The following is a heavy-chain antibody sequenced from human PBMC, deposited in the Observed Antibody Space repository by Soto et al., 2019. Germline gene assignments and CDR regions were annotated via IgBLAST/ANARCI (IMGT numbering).Heavy chain of an antibody. CDR2: ISYDGSNK. J-gene: IGHJ6*02. Sequence: GGSLRLSCAASGFTFSSYGMHWVRQAPGKGLEWVAVISYDGSNKYYADSVKGRFTISRDNSKNTLYLQMNSLRAEDTAVYYCAKDDTLLDFWSGYFPKNMDVWGQGTTVTVSS. D-gene: IGHD3-3*01. CDR3: AKDDTLLDFWSGYFPKNMDV. CDR1: GFTFSSYG. V-gene: IGHV3-30*18.